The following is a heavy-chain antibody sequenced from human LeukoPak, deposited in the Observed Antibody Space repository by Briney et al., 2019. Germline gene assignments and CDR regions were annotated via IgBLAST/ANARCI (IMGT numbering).Heavy chain of an antibody. D-gene: IGHD3-10*01. CDR3: ARQPLLWFGELLYSPYSFDY. CDR2: INHSGST. CDR1: GGSFSGYY. V-gene: IGHV4-34*01. Sequence: SETLSLTCAVYGGSFSGYYWSWIRQPPGKGLEWIGEINHSGSTNYNPSLKSRVTISVDTSKNQFSLKLSSVTAADTAVYYCARQPLLWFGELLYSPYSFDYWGQGTLVTVSS. J-gene: IGHJ4*02.